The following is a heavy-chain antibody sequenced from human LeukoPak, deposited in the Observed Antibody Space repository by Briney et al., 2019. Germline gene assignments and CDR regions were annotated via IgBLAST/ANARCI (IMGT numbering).Heavy chain of an antibody. V-gene: IGHV1-46*01. J-gene: IGHJ5*02. D-gene: IGHD3-10*01. CDR2: INPSGGST. CDR3: ARVGTMVRGVITPNWFDP. Sequence: ASVKVSCKASGYTFTSYYMHWVRQAPGQGLEWMGIINPSGGSTSYAQKFQGRVTMTRDTSTSTVYMELSSLRSEDTAVYYCARVGTMVRGVITPNWFDPWGQGTLVTVSS. CDR1: GYTFTSYY.